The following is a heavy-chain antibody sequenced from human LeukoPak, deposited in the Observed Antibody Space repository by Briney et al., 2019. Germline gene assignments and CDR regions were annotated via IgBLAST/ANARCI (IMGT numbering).Heavy chain of an antibody. CDR3: ARQKAVVVVAATPDEDYGDYVDYYYYMDV. J-gene: IGHJ6*03. CDR2: IKEDESEK. D-gene: IGHD2-15*01. V-gene: IGHV3-7*01. CDR1: GFTFSRYW. Sequence: PGGSLRLSCAASGFTFSRYWMSWVRQAPGKGLEWVANIKEDESEKYYVDSVKGRLTISRDNAKNSLSLQIKSLRAEDTAVYYCARQKAVVVVAATPDEDYGDYVDYYYYMDVWGKGTTVTVSS.